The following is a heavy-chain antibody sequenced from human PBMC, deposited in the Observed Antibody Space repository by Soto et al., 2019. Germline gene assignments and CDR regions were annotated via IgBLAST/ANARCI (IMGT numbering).Heavy chain of an antibody. CDR2: INYSGST. CDR1: GGSISSYY. J-gene: IGHJ4*02. CDR3: ARASDYFDCSFNPFAF. Sequence: SETLSLTCAVSGGSISSYYWSWIRQPPGKGLEWIGYINYSGSTNYNPSLKSRVTISVDTSKNPLSLMLTSVTAADTAVFYWARASDYFDCSFNPFAFGGKGTRVTVSS. D-gene: IGHD3-9*01. V-gene: IGHV4-59*01.